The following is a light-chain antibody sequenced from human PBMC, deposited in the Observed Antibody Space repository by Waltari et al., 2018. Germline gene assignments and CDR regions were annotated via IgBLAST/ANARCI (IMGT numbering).Light chain of an antibody. CDR2: GAS. Sequence: EIVLTQSPGTLSLSPGERATLSCRASQSIGRYLAWYQQQPDQAPRLLIYGASSRATGIPDRLSGSGSGTDLSLTISRLEPEDFAVYYCQNHERLPATFGQGTKVEIK. J-gene: IGKJ1*01. CDR3: QNHERLPAT. V-gene: IGKV3-20*01. CDR1: QSIGRY.